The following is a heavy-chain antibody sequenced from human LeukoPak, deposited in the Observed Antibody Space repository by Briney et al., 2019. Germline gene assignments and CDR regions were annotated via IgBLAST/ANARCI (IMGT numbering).Heavy chain of an antibody. CDR2: MNQHGREK. D-gene: IGHD3-10*01. CDR1: GFTLSSYC. Sequence: GGSLRLSCAASGFTLSSYCITWVRQAPGKGLQWVPNMNQHGREKYYVDSVKGRFTISRDHDKNYVSVQMNSVRVDDTAVYYCARVSRGVILTFDSWGQGAMVSVSS. CDR3: ARVSRGVILTFDS. V-gene: IGHV3-7*01. J-gene: IGHJ4*02.